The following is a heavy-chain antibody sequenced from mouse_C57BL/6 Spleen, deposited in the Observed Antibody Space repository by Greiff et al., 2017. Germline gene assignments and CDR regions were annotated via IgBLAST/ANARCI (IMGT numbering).Heavy chain of an antibody. CDR2: IGTANGDT. J-gene: IGHJ4*01. V-gene: IGHV14-3*01. Sequence: VQLQQSVAELVRPGASVKLSCTASGFNIKNTYMHWVKQRPEQGLEWIGMIGTANGDTKYAPKFQGQDTITTDTTSNTAYLQLSSLTSEDTAIYYRARKEDYYGSSSDYALDDWGQGTSVTVSS. CDR1: GFNIKNTY. CDR3: ARKEDYYGSSSDYALDD. D-gene: IGHD1-1*01.